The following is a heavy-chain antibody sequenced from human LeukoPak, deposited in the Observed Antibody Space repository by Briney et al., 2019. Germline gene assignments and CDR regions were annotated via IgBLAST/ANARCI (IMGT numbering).Heavy chain of an antibody. J-gene: IGHJ4*02. CDR3: ATSTAAAGTD. D-gene: IGHD6-13*01. CDR2: ISFDGSHQ. V-gene: IGHV3-30*07. CDR1: GFVFSDYP. Sequence: GRSLRLSCSASGFVFSDYPLHWIRQSPGKGPEWVAVISFDGSHQYYADSVKGRFTVSRDNAQNSLYLQMNSLRAEDTAIYYCATSTAAAGTDWGQGTLVTVSS.